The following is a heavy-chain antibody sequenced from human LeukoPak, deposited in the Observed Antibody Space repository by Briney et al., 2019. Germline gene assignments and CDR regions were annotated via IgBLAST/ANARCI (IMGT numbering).Heavy chain of an antibody. D-gene: IGHD2-15*01. V-gene: IGHV1-8*03. Sequence: ASVKVSRKASVYTFTNYDINWVTQPPGQGREWMGWINPNSGNTGYAQNFQGRVTITTNTSTSTAYMELSSLRSDDTAVYYCARGIAPVYYMDVRGKGTTVTVSS. J-gene: IGHJ6*03. CDR3: ARGIAPVYYMDV. CDR1: VYTFTNYD. CDR2: INPNSGNT.